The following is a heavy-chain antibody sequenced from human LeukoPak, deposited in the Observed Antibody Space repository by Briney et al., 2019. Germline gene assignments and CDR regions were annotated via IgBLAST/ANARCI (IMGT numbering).Heavy chain of an antibody. J-gene: IGHJ6*02. CDR1: GGSISSSSYY. V-gene: IGHV4-39*01. CDR2: IYYSGST. Sequence: PSETLSLTCTVSGGSISSSSYYWGWIRQPPGKGLEWIGSIYYSGSTYYNPSLKSRVTISVDTSKNQFSLKLSSVTAADTAVYYCASQPYSGSALYYYYGMDVWGQGTTVTVSS. CDR3: ASQPYSGSALYYYYGMDV. D-gene: IGHD2-15*01.